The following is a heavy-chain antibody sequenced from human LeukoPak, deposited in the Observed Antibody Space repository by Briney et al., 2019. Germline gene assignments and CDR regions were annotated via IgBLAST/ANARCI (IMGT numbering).Heavy chain of an antibody. V-gene: IGHV1-18*01. CDR2: ISAYNGNT. Sequence: ASVKVSCKASVYTFTNYGISWVRQAPGQGLEWMGWISAYNGNTNYAQKLQGRVTMTTDTSTSTAYMELRNLRSDDTAVYYCASDDTSGYTGFYWGQGTLVTVSS. CDR1: VYTFTNYG. D-gene: IGHD3-22*01. J-gene: IGHJ4*02. CDR3: ASDDTSGYTGFY.